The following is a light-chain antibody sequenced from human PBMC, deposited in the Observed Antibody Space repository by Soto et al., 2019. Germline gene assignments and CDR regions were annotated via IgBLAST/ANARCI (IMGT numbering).Light chain of an antibody. J-gene: IGLJ1*01. Sequence: QSALTQPASVSGSPGQSITISCTGTSSDVGKYNLVSWYQQHPDKAPKLMIYDVNKRPPGVSDRFSGSKSGNTASLTISGLQAEDEADYYCCSYADNSALFGTGTKLTVL. CDR1: SSDVGKYNL. V-gene: IGLV2-23*02. CDR3: CSYADNSAL. CDR2: DVN.